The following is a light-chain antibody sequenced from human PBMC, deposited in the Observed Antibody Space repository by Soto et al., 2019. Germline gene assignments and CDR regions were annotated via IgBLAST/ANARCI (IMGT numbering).Light chain of an antibody. CDR3: QQYNSYSWT. V-gene: IGKV1-5*01. CDR1: QSITTW. Sequence: DIQMTQSPSTLPSSIGDRVIITCRASQSITTWLAWYQQKPGKAPKLLIFDASSFQRGVPSRFRGSGSGTEFTLTISSLQPDDFATYYCQQYNSYSWTFGQGTRLENK. CDR2: DAS. J-gene: IGKJ5*01.